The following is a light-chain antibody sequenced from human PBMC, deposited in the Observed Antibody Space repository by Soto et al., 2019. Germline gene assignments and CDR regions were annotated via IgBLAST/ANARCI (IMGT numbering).Light chain of an antibody. V-gene: IGLV2-14*03. CDR3: LSYTTSSTYV. Sequence: QAASVSGSPGQSIAISCTGTSGDIGGYNYVSWYQQHPGRAPKLMIYDVSNRPSGVSTRFSGSKSDNTASLTISGLQPEDEGDYYCLSYTTSSTYVFGTGTKLTVL. CDR1: SGDIGGYNY. CDR2: DVS. J-gene: IGLJ1*01.